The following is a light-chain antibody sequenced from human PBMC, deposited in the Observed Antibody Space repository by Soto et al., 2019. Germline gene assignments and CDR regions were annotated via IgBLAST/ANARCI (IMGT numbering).Light chain of an antibody. V-gene: IGLV1-51*01. CDR3: SSYAGSNNLGV. CDR1: SSNIGGNS. Sequence: QSVLTQPPSVSAAPGQKVTISCSGSSSNIGGNSVSWYQQLPGTAPKLLIYDDNKRPSGIPDRFSGSKSGNTASLTVSGLQAEDEADYYCSSYAGSNNLGVFGTGTKVTVL. J-gene: IGLJ1*01. CDR2: DDN.